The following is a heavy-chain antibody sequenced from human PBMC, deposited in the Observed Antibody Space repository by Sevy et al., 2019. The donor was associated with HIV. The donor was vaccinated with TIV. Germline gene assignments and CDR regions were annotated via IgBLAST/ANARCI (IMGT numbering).Heavy chain of an antibody. CDR1: GYTLTQVS. CDR3: ATTKDYCDGSGCPFDY. D-gene: IGHD3-22*01. V-gene: IGHV1-24*01. Sequence: ASVKVSCKVSGYTLTQVSMHWVRQAPGEGLEGMGSFDAEDGETIYAQKFQGRVTMTEDTSTDTAYMELNSLRSKDTAVYFCATTKDYCDGSGCPFDYWGQGTLVTISS. J-gene: IGHJ4*02. CDR2: FDAEDGET.